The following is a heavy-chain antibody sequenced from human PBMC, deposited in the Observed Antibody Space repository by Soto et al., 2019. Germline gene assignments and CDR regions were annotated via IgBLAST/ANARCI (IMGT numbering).Heavy chain of an antibody. J-gene: IGHJ4*02. Sequence: QVQLVQSGGEVKKPGASVKVSCKASGYTFTYYAVTWVRQAPGQGLEWIGWISAYNGHTKYAQNLQGRLTLTTDTSTNTAYMELRSLRSDDTAVYYCARGALDFDYWGQGTLVTVSS. D-gene: IGHD3-16*01. CDR3: ARGALDFDY. CDR2: ISAYNGHT. CDR1: GYTFTYYA. V-gene: IGHV1-18*01.